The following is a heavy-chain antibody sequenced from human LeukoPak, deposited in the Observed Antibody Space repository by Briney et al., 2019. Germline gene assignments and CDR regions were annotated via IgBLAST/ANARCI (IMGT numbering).Heavy chain of an antibody. Sequence: GGSLRLSCAASGFTFSSYEMNWVRQAPGKGLEWVSYISSSGSTIYYADSVKGRFTISRDNAKNTLYLQMNSLRAEDTAVYYCAKDMIWFGELDIFDYWGQGTLVTVSS. J-gene: IGHJ4*02. D-gene: IGHD3-10*01. CDR3: AKDMIWFGELDIFDY. CDR1: GFTFSSYE. CDR2: ISSSGSTI. V-gene: IGHV3-48*03.